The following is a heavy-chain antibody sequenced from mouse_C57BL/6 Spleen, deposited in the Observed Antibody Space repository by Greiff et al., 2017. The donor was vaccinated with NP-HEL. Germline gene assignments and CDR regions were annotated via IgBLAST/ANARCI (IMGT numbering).Heavy chain of an antibody. CDR2: IDPSDSET. J-gene: IGHJ3*01. CDR3: ARDPYGYDGTY. V-gene: IGHV1-52*01. D-gene: IGHD2-2*01. CDR1: GYTFTSYW. Sequence: QVQLQQPGAELVRPGSSVKLSCKASGYTFTSYWMHWVKQRPIQGLEWIGNIDPSDSETHYNQKFKDKATLTVDKSSSTAYMQLSSLTSEDSAVYYCARDPYGYDGTYWGQGTLVTVSA.